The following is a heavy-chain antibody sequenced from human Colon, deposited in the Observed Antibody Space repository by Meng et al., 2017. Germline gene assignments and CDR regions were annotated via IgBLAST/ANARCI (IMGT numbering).Heavy chain of an antibody. J-gene: IGHJ5*02. Sequence: QPQLQESGPGLVKPSETLSLTCSVSGDSISSSDSYWGWIRQSPGKGLEWIGSIGHSGFTYYTPSLESRVTVSVDTSRSQFSLELTSVTAADTAVYYCVRSRAWVRKGFDPWGQGTLVTVSS. CDR3: VRSRAWVRKGFDP. CDR2: IGHSGFT. D-gene: IGHD3-22*01. CDR1: GDSISSSDSY. V-gene: IGHV4-39*01.